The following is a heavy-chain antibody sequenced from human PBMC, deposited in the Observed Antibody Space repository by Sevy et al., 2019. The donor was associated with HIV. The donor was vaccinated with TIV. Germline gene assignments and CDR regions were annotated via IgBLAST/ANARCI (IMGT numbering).Heavy chain of an antibody. D-gene: IGHD3-3*01. CDR1: GGSISSSSYY. CDR2: IYDRGST. J-gene: IGHJ5*02. CDR3: ARLRRITIPDP. V-gene: IGHV4-39*01. Sequence: SETLSLTCTVSGGSISSSSYYWGWIRQPPGKGLEGIGSIYDRGSTYYNPSLRSLVTISVDTSKNQFSLKLSSVTAADTAVYYCARLRRITIPDPWGQGTLVTVSS.